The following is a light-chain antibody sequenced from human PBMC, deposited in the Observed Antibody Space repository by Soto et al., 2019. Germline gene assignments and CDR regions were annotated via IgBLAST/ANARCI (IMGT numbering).Light chain of an antibody. J-gene: IGKJ4*01. Sequence: EIQMTQSPSTLSASVGDRVTITCRASQSFNSRLAWYQQKPGTAPKLLIYDASNFESGVPSRFSGRGSGTEFTLTISSLQPDDFATYYCLQHDTYPLTFGGGTKVDIK. CDR2: DAS. CDR3: LQHDTYPLT. V-gene: IGKV1-5*01. CDR1: QSFNSR.